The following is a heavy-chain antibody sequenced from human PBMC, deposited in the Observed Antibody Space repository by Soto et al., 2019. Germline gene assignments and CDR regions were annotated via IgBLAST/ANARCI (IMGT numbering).Heavy chain of an antibody. V-gene: IGHV3-23*01. D-gene: IGHD6-25*01. CDR3: AKHAAAAAPDS. J-gene: IGHJ4*02. CDR2: ISGSGGGT. CDR1: GFTFSSYA. Sequence: EVQLLESGGGLVQPGGSLRLSCAASGFTFSSYAMSWVRQAPGKGLEWVSLISGSGGGTYYADSVKGRFTISRDNSKNRLYLQMNRRRAQDTAVYYCAKHAAAAAPDSWGQGTLVTVSS.